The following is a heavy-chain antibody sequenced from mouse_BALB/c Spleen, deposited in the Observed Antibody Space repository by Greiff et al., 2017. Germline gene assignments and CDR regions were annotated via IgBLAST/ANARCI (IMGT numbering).Heavy chain of an antibody. CDR3: ARVNRYGAMDY. J-gene: IGHJ4*01. CDR2: INSNGGST. D-gene: IGHD2-14*01. CDR1: GFTFSSYG. V-gene: IGHV5-6-3*01. Sequence: DVHLVESGGGLVQPGGSLKLSCAASGFTFSSYGMSWVRQTPDKRLELVATINSNGGSTYYPDSVKGRFTISRDNAKNTLYLQMSSLKSEDTAMYYCARVNRYGAMDYWGQGTSVTVSS.